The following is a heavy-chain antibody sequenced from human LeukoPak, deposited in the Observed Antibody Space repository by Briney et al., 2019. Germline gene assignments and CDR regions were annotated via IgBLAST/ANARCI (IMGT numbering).Heavy chain of an antibody. Sequence: GGSLRLPCAASGFTFSSYGMHWVRQAPGKGLEWVAFIRYDGSNKYYADSVKGRFTISRDNSKNTLYLQMNSLRAEDTAVYYCARSSGWYTEFDYWGQETLVTVSS. CDR1: GFTFSSYG. CDR3: ARSSGWYTEFDY. V-gene: IGHV3-30*02. J-gene: IGHJ4*02. CDR2: IRYDGSNK. D-gene: IGHD6-19*01.